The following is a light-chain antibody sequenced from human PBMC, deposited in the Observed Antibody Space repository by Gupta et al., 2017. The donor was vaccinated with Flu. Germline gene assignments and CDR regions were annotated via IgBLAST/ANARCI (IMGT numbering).Light chain of an antibody. CDR1: ISDVGGSTY. J-gene: IGLJ1*01. Sequence: TISCTATISDVGGSTYVSWYQQHPGRAPKLIIYEVSHRPSGIPDRFSASKSDNKAFLTISGLQSEDEADYYCSSYRVSSSDTYVFGSGTKLTVL. CDR2: EVS. CDR3: SSYRVSSSDTYV. V-gene: IGLV2-14*01.